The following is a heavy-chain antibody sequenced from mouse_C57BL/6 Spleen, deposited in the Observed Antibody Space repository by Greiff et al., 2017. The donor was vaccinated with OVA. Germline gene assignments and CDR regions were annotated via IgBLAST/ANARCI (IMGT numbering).Heavy chain of an antibody. Sequence: VQLQQPGAELVRPGSSVKLSCKASGYTFTSYWMHWVKQRPIQGLEWIGNIDPSDSETHYNQKFKDKATLTVDKSSSTAYMQLSSLTSEDSAGYYCARATTVVADAMDYWGQGTSVTVSS. CDR3: ARATTVVADAMDY. V-gene: IGHV1-52*01. CDR2: IDPSDSET. D-gene: IGHD1-1*01. J-gene: IGHJ4*01. CDR1: GYTFTSYW.